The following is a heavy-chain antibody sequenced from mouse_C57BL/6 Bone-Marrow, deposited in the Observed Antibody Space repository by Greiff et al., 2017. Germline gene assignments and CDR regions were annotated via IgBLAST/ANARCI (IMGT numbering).Heavy chain of an antibody. D-gene: IGHD3-2*02. CDR3: ARADSSGFPYAMDY. J-gene: IGHJ4*01. Sequence: VQLQQSGAELVKPGASVKISCKASGYAFSSYWMNWVKQRPGKGLEWIGQIYPGDGDTNYNGKFKGKATLTADKSSSTAYMQLSSLTSEDSAVYFCARADSSGFPYAMDYWGQGTSVTVSS. CDR2: IYPGDGDT. CDR1: GYAFSSYW. V-gene: IGHV1-80*01.